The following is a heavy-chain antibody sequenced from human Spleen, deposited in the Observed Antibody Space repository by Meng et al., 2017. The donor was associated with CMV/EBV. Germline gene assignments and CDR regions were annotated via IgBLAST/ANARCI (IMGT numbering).Heavy chain of an antibody. D-gene: IGHD2-8*01. CDR3: ARVSQKWTFDF. J-gene: IGHJ4*02. Sequence: GESLKISCAASGFTFSSYGMHWVRQAPGKGLEWVAFIRYDGSNKYYADSVKGRFTISRDDAKKSLYLQMNSLRAEDMALYYCARVSQKWTFDFWGQGTLVTVSS. CDR1: GFTFSSYG. CDR2: IRYDGSNK. V-gene: IGHV3-30*02.